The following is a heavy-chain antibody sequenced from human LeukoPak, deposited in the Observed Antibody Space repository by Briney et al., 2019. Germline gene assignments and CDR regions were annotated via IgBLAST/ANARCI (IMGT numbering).Heavy chain of an antibody. CDR2: IIPIFGTA. Sequence: GASVKVSCKASGGTFSSYAISWVRQARGQGLEWMGGIIPIFGTANYAQKFQGRVTITADESTSTAYMELSSLRSEDTAVYSCARDRGVATIYGMDVWGKGTTVTVSS. D-gene: IGHD3-3*01. CDR3: ARDRGVATIYGMDV. V-gene: IGHV1-69*01. J-gene: IGHJ6*04. CDR1: GGTFSSYA.